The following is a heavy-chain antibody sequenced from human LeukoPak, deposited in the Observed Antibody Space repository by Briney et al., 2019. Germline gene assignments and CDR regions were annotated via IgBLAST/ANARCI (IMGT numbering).Heavy chain of an antibody. V-gene: IGHV3-23*01. CDR1: GFTFSSYA. Sequence: PGGSLRLSCAASGFTFSSYAMSWVRQAPGKGLEWVPAISGSGGSTYYADSVKGRFTISRDNSKNTLYLQMNSLRAEDTAVYYCAKGHSSGYVLGDYFDYWGQGTLVTVSS. D-gene: IGHD3-22*01. CDR3: AKGHSSGYVLGDYFDY. CDR2: ISGSGGST. J-gene: IGHJ4*02.